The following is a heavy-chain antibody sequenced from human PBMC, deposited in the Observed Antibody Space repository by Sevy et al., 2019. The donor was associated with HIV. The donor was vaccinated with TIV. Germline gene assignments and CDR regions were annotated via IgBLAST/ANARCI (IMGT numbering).Heavy chain of an antibody. CDR1: GYTFNNYY. D-gene: IGHD6-13*01. V-gene: IGHV1-46*03. CDR2: INPSSIST. J-gene: IGHJ4*02. CDR3: GRGDGTGRDFDY. Sequence: ASVKVSCKASGYTFNNYYLHWVRQAPGQGLEWMGVINPSSISTLYAQKFQGRVTMTRDTSTSTVYLELSRLRSKDTAVYYCGRGDGTGRDFDYWGQGTLVTVSS.